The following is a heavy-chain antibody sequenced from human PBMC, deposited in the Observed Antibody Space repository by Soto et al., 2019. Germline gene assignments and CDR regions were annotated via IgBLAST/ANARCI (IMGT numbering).Heavy chain of an antibody. CDR1: GFTFSSYA. D-gene: IGHD3-22*01. V-gene: IGHV3-23*01. Sequence: GGSLRLSCAASGFTFSSYAMSWVRQAPGKGLEWVSAISGSGGSTYYADSVKGRFTISRDNSKNTLYLQMNSLRAEDTAVYYCAKDRTGWDSSGYSLFDYWGQGTLVTVSS. CDR2: ISGSGGST. CDR3: AKDRTGWDSSGYSLFDY. J-gene: IGHJ4*02.